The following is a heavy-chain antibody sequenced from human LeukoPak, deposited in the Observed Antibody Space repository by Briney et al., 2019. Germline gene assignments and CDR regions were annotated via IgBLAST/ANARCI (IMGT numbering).Heavy chain of an antibody. CDR1: GYTLTELS. CDR3: ARSSDLGYCSGGSCYSVGVWDY. D-gene: IGHD2-15*01. CDR2: FDPEDGET. J-gene: IGHJ4*02. V-gene: IGHV1-24*01. Sequence: ASVKVSCKVSGYTLTELSTHWVRQAPGKGLEWMGGFDPEDGETIYAQKFQGRVTMTRNTSISTAYMELSSLRSEDTAVYYCARSSDLGYCSGGSCYSVGVWDYWGQGTLVTVSS.